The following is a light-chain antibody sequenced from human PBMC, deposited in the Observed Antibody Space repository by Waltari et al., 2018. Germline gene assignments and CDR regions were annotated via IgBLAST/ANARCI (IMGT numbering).Light chain of an antibody. J-gene: IGLJ2*01. CDR2: EVS. CDR3: CSYAGSSTHAV. V-gene: IGLV2-23*02. CDR1: KSDVGSYNL. Sequence: QSALTQPASVSGPPGQSITISCTGTKSDVGSYNLVPWYQQHPGKAPKLMIYEVSKRPSGVSNRFSGSKSGNTASLTISGLQAEDEADYYCCSYAGSSTHAVFGGGTKLTVL.